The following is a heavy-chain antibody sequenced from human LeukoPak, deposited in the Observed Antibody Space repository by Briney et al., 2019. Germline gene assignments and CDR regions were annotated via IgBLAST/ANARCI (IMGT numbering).Heavy chain of an antibody. CDR3: ASGRDSSSWYFDY. J-gene: IGHJ4*02. V-gene: IGHV1-69*13. Sequence: SVKVSCKASGGTFSSYAISWVRQAPGQGLEWMGGIIPIFGTANYAQKFQGRVTITADESTSTAYMELSSLRSEDTAVYYCASGRDSSSWYFDYWGQGTLVTVSS. D-gene: IGHD6-13*01. CDR2: IIPIFGTA. CDR1: GGTFSSYA.